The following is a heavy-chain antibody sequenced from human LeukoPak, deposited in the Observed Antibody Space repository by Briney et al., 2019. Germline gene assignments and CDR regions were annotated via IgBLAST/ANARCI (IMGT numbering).Heavy chain of an antibody. CDR2: IYYSGST. CDR1: GGSISSYY. D-gene: IGHD6-13*01. J-gene: IGHJ4*02. CDR3: ARQEGIAAAGTHERGFDY. V-gene: IGHV4-59*08. Sequence: SETLSLTCTVSGGSISSYYWSWIRQPPGKGLEWIGYIYYSGSTYYNPSLKSRVTISVDTSKNQFSLKLSSVTAADTAVYYCARQEGIAAAGTHERGFDYWGQGTLVTVSS.